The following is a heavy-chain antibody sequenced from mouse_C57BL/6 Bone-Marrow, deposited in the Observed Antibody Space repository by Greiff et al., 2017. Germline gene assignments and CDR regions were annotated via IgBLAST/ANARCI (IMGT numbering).Heavy chain of an antibody. CDR2: IHPRSGNT. J-gene: IGHJ2*01. CDR3: GRVADY. Sequence: VKLQESGAELAKPGASVKLSCKASGYTFTSYGISWVKQRTGQGLEWIGEIHPRSGNTYYNEKFKGKATLTADKSSSTAYMELRNLASEDSASAFTGRVADYWGQGTTLTVSS. CDR1: GYTFTSYG. V-gene: IGHV1-81*01.